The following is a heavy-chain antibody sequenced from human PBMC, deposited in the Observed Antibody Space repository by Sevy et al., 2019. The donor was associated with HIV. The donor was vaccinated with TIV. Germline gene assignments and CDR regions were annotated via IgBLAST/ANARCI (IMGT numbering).Heavy chain of an antibody. D-gene: IGHD6-13*01. V-gene: IGHV3-7*03. CDR1: GFTFSSYR. J-gene: IGHJ6*02. Sequence: GGSLRLSCAASGFTFSSYRMSWVRQAPGKGLEWVANIKQDGSEKYYVDSVKGRFTISRDNAKNSLYLQMNSLRAEDTAVYYCASAAAGTRTYYYYGMDVWGQGTTVTVSS. CDR2: IKQDGSEK. CDR3: ASAAAGTRTYYYYGMDV.